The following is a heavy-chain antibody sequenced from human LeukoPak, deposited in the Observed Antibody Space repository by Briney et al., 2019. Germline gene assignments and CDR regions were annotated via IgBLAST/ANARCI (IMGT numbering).Heavy chain of an antibody. CDR1: GGSISTYY. D-gene: IGHD2/OR15-2a*01. CDR3: ARVRGTFETD. V-gene: IGHV4-59*01. Sequence: AETLSLTCTVSGGSISTYYWSWIRQPPGKGLEWIGYLYYSGSTTYSPSLKSRVTMSVDTSKSQFSLKLNSVTAADTAIYYCARVRGTFETDWGQGTLVTVSS. J-gene: IGHJ4*02. CDR2: LYYSGST.